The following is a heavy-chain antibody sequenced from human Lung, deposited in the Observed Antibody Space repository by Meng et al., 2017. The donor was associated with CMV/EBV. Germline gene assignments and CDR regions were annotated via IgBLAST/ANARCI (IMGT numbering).Heavy chain of an antibody. V-gene: IGHV4-39*01. CDR2: VYYTGRA. CDR1: GGSISSGDYY. J-gene: IGHJ4*02. Sequence: SETLSLTCIVSGGSISSGDYYWGWIRQSPGKALEWIGSVYYTGRADYSPSLKNRVTISVDTSRNQFSLNLHSVTAADTALYYCAKQGARSVETTMVPYGEFEYWGQGAXVTVSS. D-gene: IGHD5-18*01. CDR3: AKQGARSVETTMVPYGEFEY.